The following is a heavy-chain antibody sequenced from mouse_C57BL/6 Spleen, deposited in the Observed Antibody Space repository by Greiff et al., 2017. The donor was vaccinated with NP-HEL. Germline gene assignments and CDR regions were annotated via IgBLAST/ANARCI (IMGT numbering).Heavy chain of an antibody. D-gene: IGHD2-1*01. Sequence: EVKLQESGPGLVKPSQSLSLTCSVTGYSITSGYYWNWIRQFPGNKLEWMGYISYDGSNNYNPSLKNRISITRDTSKNQFFLKLNSVTTEDTATYYCAREDYYGYYFDYWGQGTTLTVSS. CDR2: ISYDGSN. CDR3: AREDYYGYYFDY. CDR1: GYSITSGYY. V-gene: IGHV3-6*01. J-gene: IGHJ2*01.